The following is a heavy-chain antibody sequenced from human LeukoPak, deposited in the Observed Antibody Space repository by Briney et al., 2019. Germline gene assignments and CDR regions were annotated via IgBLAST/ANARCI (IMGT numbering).Heavy chain of an antibody. CDR2: IRYDGSNK. CDR1: GFTFSSYG. J-gene: IGHJ4*02. Sequence: GGSLRLSCAASGFTFSSYGMHWVRQAPGKGLEWVAFIRYDGSNKYYADSVKGRFTISRDNSKNTLYLQMNSLRAEDTAVYYCAKDFKRITIFGVVTDTYDYWGQGTLVTVSS. V-gene: IGHV3-30*02. CDR3: AKDFKRITIFGVVTDTYDY. D-gene: IGHD3-3*01.